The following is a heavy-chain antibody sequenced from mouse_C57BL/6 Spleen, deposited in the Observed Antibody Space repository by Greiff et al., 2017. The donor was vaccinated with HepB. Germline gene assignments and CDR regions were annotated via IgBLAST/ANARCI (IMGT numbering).Heavy chain of an antibody. J-gene: IGHJ3*01. D-gene: IGHD2-2*01. CDR3: ARDRIMVTSGFAY. CDR2: IDPSDSET. Sequence: QVQLQQPGAELVRPGSSVKLSCKASGYTFTSYWMHWVKQRPIQGLEWIGNIDPSDSETHYNQKFKDKATLTVDKSSSTAYMQLSSLTSEDSAVYYWARDRIMVTSGFAYWGQGTLVTVSA. CDR1: GYTFTSYW. V-gene: IGHV1-52*01.